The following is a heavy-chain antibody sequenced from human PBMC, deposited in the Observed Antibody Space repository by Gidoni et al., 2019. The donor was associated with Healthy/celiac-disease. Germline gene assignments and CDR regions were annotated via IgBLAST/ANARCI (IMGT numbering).Heavy chain of an antibody. CDR3: ARDGEPSRGGFPGLSGDV. D-gene: IGHD3-16*01. CDR1: GFTFSSYS. V-gene: IGHV3-48*01. CDR2: ISSSSSTI. J-gene: IGHJ6*02. Sequence: EVQLVESGGGLVQPGGSLRLSCAASGFTFSSYSMNWVRQAPGKGLEWVSYISSSSSTIYYADSVKGRFTISRDNAKNSLYLQMNSLRAEDTAVYYCARDGEPSRGGFPGLSGDVWGQGTTVTVSS.